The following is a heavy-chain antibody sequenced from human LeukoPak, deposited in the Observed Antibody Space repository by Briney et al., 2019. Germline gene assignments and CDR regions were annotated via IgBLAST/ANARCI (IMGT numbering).Heavy chain of an antibody. CDR1: GGSISSYY. D-gene: IGHD5-18*01. J-gene: IGHJ6*03. CDR3: ARRGYSYGSGYYYMDV. V-gene: IGHV4-59*08. Sequence: PSETLSLTCTVSGGSISSYYWSWIRQPPGKGLEWIGYIYYSGSTNYNPSLKSRVTISVDTSKNQISLKLSSVTAADTAVYYCARRGYSYGSGYYYMDVWGKGTTVTVSS. CDR2: IYYSGST.